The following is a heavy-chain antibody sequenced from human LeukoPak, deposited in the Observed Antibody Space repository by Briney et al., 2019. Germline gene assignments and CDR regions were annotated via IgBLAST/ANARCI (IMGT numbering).Heavy chain of an antibody. Sequence: PGGSLRLSCAASGFNFSTYDMHWVRQAPGKGLEWVAFIRHDGNNKQYADSVKGRFTISRDNSKNTLYLQMNSLRVEDTAVYYCAKGDADWGQGTLVTVSS. V-gene: IGHV3-30*02. CDR2: IRHDGNNK. CDR1: GFNFSTYD. J-gene: IGHJ4*02. CDR3: AKGDAD.